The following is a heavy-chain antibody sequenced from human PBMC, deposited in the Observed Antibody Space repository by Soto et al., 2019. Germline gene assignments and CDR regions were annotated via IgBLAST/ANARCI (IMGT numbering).Heavy chain of an antibody. Sequence: QVQLVQSGAEVKKPGASVKVSCKASVYTFISYYTHWVRQAPGQGLEWMGMINPSGGTTSYAQKFQGRVTMTRDTSTSTVYTELSRRRSEYTAVYYCAISWWGTDRLLAYNWLRPWGQGTLVTVSS. CDR2: INPSGGTT. V-gene: IGHV1-46*03. CDR1: VYTFISYY. CDR3: AISWWGTDRLLAYNWLRP. D-gene: IGHD2-8*02. J-gene: IGHJ5*02.